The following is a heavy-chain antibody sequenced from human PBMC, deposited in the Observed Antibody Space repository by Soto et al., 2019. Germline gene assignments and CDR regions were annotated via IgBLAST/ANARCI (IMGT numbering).Heavy chain of an antibody. CDR3: VRDYAEPSVYYYYYYMDV. J-gene: IGHJ6*03. D-gene: IGHD4-17*01. CDR2: INSDGSST. Sequence: GGSLRLSCAASGFTFSSYWMHWVRQAPGKGLVWVSRINSDGSSTSYADSVKGRFTISRDNAKNTLYLQMNSLRAEDTAVYYCVRDYAEPSVYYYYYYMDVWGKGTTVTVSS. V-gene: IGHV3-74*01. CDR1: GFTFSSYW.